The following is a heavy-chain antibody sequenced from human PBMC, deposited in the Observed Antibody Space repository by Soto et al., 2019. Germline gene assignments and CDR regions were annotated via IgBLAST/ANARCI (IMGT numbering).Heavy chain of an antibody. D-gene: IGHD6-13*01. J-gene: IGHJ4*02. V-gene: IGHV3-23*01. CDR1: GFTFSSYA. CDR2: ISGSGGST. Sequence: GGSLRLSCAASGFTFSSYAMSWVRQAPGKGLEWVSAISGSGGSTYYADSVKGRFTISRDNSKNTLYLQMNSLRAEDTAVYYCAKDVAAAGLHNADYWGQGTLVTVSS. CDR3: AKDVAAAGLHNADY.